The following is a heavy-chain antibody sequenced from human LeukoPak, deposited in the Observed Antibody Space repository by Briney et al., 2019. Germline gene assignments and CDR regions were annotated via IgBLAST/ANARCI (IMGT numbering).Heavy chain of an antibody. D-gene: IGHD4-23*01. V-gene: IGHV3-7*03. CDR1: GFTFSDYW. CDR2: IKQDGSAK. Sequence: QPGGSLRLSCAASGFTFSDYWMHWVRQAPGKGLEWVANIKQDGSAKYYVDSVKGRFTISRDNAKNSLYLQINSLRAEDTAVYYCAKDGWVGVGGSGGKESYWGQGTPVTVSS. CDR3: AKDGWVGVGGSGGKESY. J-gene: IGHJ4*02.